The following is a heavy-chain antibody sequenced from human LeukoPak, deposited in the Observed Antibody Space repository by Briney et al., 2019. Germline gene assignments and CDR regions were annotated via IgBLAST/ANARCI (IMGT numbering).Heavy chain of an antibody. V-gene: IGHV3-23*01. D-gene: IGHD2-15*01. CDR1: GFTFSSYA. Sequence: GGSLTLSCAASGFTFSSYAMSWVRQAPGKGLEWVSTISSSGDSTYYADSVKGRFTISRDNSKNTLYLQMSSLRAEDTAVYYCAKAKYCSAGTCYFGYWGQGTLVTVSS. J-gene: IGHJ4*02. CDR2: ISSSGDST. CDR3: AKAKYCSAGTCYFGY.